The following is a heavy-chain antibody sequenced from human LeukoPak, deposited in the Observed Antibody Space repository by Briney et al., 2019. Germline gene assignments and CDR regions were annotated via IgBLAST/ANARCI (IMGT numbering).Heavy chain of an antibody. V-gene: IGHV3-23*01. D-gene: IGHD3-3*01. CDR1: GFTFSSYA. CDR3: AKDPASHDYMDV. CDR2: ISGSGGST. J-gene: IGHJ6*03. Sequence: GGSLRLSXAASGFTFSSYAMSWVRQAPGKGLEWVSAISGSGGSTYYADSVKGRFTISRDNSKNTLYLQMNSLRAEDTAVYYCAKDPASHDYMDVWGKGTTVTVSS.